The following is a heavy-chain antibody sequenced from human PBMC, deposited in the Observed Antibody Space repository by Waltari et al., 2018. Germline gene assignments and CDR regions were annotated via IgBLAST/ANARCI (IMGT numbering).Heavy chain of an antibody. CDR2: LSTSGSTI. D-gene: IGHD4-4*01. Sequence: EVRLVESGGGLVQPGGSLRSPCATSGFTPGRYGMNWVRQAPGKGLDWVSYLSTSGSTIYYADSVWCRFTISRDTANNSLYLQMNSLRVEDTAYYYCARDMGIYTNYAAYWGQGTLVTVSS. V-gene: IGHV3-48*03. J-gene: IGHJ4*02. CDR1: GFTPGRYG. CDR3: ARDMGIYTNYAAY.